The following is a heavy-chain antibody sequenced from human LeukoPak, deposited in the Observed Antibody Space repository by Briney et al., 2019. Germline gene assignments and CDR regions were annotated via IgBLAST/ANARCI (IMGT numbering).Heavy chain of an antibody. CDR1: PYTFDKYY. V-gene: IGHV1-46*02. CDR3: ARDSLELQRRNWFDP. CDR2: INPSSRST. D-gene: IGHD1-7*01. J-gene: IGHJ5*02. Sequence: GASVTLSCKASPYTFDKYYIHWVRQAPGQGLEWMGVINPSSRSTSYAQQFQGRVTVTRDTSTSTVYMDLSSLRSEDSAVYYCARDSLELQRRNWFDPWGQGTLVTVSS.